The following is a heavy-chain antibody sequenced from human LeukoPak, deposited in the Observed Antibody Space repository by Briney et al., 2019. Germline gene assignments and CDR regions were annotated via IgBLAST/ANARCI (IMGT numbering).Heavy chain of an antibody. D-gene: IGHD3-9*01. CDR1: GGSISTSNYY. CDR2: IFYSGST. CDR3: ARRTTYFGWRPSESPSCFDY. Sequence: SETLSLTCTVSGGSISTSNYYWGWVRQPPGTGLEWIGNIFYSGSTYYSPSLRSRVTISIDTSKNQFSLTLSSVTAADTAVYYCARRTTYFGWRPSESPSCFDYWGQGTPVTVSS. V-gene: IGHV4-39*07. J-gene: IGHJ4*02.